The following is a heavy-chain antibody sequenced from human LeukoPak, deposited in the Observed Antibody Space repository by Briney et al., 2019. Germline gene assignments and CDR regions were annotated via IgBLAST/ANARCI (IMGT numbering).Heavy chain of an antibody. V-gene: IGHV4-39*01. J-gene: IGHJ6*02. CDR2: IYYSGST. CDR1: GGSISSSSSY. D-gene: IGHD3-3*01. CDR3: ARHPDFWSGYYYYGMDV. Sequence: SETLSLTCTVSGGSISSSSSYWGWIRQPPGKGLEWIGSIYYSGSTYFNPSLKSRVTISVDTSKNQFSLKLSSVTAADTAVYYCARHPDFWSGYYYYGMDVWGQGTTVTVSS.